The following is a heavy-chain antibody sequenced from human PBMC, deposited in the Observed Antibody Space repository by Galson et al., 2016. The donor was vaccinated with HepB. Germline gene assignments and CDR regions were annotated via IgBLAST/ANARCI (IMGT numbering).Heavy chain of an antibody. V-gene: IGHV1-69*13. Sequence: SVKVSCKASGGDFNTYTITWVRQAPGQGLEWMGGITPFFGPAQYTQKFQDRVTISADESTSTVYMEINRLTSDDTAVYYCARGVDRYQIFINWFDPWGQGTLVTVSS. D-gene: IGHD3-10*01. CDR3: ARGVDRYQIFINWFDP. CDR2: ITPFFGPA. CDR1: GGDFNTYT. J-gene: IGHJ5*02.